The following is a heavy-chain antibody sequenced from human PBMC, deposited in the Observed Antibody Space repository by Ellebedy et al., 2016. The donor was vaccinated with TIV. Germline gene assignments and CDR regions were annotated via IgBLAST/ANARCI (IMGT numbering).Heavy chain of an antibody. CDR1: GGSFSGYY. D-gene: IGHD3-10*01. Sequence: MPSETLSLTCAVYGGSFSGYYWSWIRQHPGKGLEWIGEINHSGSTNYNPSLKSRVTVSVDTSKNQFSLKLSSVTAADTAVYYCARGYYYANYFDYWGQGTLVTVSS. V-gene: IGHV4-34*01. CDR2: INHSGST. CDR3: ARGYYYANYFDY. J-gene: IGHJ4*02.